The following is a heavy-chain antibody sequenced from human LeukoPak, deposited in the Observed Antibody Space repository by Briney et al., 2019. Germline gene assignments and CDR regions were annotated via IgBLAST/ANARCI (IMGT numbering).Heavy chain of an antibody. CDR1: GYTFTGYY. V-gene: IGHV1-2*02. J-gene: IGHJ4*02. CDR3: ARGFLGSTSAGSY. Sequence: ASVKVSCKASGYTFTGYYMHWVRQAPGQGLEWMGWINPNSGGTNYAQKFQGRVTMTRDTSISTAYMELSRLRSDDTAVCYCARGFLGSTSAGSYWGQGTLVTVSS. D-gene: IGHD2-2*01. CDR2: INPNSGGT.